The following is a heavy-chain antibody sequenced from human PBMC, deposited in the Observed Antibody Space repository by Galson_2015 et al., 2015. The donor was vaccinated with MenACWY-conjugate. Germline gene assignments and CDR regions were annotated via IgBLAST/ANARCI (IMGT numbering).Heavy chain of an antibody. CDR3: ARGRVQLWSYYYGMDV. J-gene: IGHJ6*02. CDR1: GGSFSGYY. CDR2: INHSGST. V-gene: IGHV4-34*01. Sequence: ETLSLTCAVYGGSFSGYYWSWIRQPPGKGLEWIGEINHSGSTNYNPSLKSRVTISVDTSKNQFSLKLSSVTAADTAVYYCARGRVQLWSYYYGMDVWGQGTTVTVSS. D-gene: IGHD5-18*01.